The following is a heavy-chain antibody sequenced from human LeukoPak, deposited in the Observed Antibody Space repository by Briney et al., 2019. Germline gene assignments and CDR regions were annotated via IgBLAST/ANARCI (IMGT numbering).Heavy chain of an antibody. CDR1: GGSFSGYY. CDR2: INHSGST. D-gene: IGHD3-9*01. V-gene: IGHV4-34*01. J-gene: IGHJ6*02. Sequence: SETLSLTCAVYGGSFSGYYWSWIRQPPGKGLEWIGEINHSGSTNYNPSLKSRVTISVDTSKNQFSLQLNSVTPEDTAVYYCARDHDILTGAVYYYYYGMDVWGQGTTVTVSS. CDR3: ARDHDILTGAVYYYYYGMDV.